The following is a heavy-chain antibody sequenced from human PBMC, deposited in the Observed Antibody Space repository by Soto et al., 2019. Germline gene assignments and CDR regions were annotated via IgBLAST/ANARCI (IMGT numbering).Heavy chain of an antibody. Sequence: PSETLSLTCAVSGSSISSAYYCGWIRQPPGKGLEWIGSIYHSGSTYYNPSLKSRVTISVDTSKNQFSLKLSSVTAADTAVYYCARDSSGWNYYFDYWGQGTLVTVSS. CDR2: IYHSGST. D-gene: IGHD6-19*01. J-gene: IGHJ4*02. CDR1: GSSISSAYY. V-gene: IGHV4-38-2*02. CDR3: ARDSSGWNYYFDY.